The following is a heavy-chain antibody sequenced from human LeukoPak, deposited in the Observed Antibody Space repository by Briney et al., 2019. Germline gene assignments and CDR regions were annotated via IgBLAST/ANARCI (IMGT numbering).Heavy chain of an antibody. Sequence: SQTLSLTCTVSGGSISSGSYYWSWIRQPAGKGLEWIGRIYTSGSTNYNPSLKSRVTISVDTSKNQFSLKLSPVTAADTAVYYCARVHYYYDSSGYQEHDAFDTWGQGTMVTVSS. CDR2: IYTSGST. D-gene: IGHD3-22*01. CDR1: GGSISSGSYY. CDR3: ARVHYYYDSSGYQEHDAFDT. J-gene: IGHJ3*02. V-gene: IGHV4-61*02.